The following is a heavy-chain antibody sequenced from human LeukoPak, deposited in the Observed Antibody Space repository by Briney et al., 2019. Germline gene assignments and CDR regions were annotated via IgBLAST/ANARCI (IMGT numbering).Heavy chain of an antibody. CDR1: GFTFNNFA. CDR3: AKGSSASCYSALDW. CDR2: ISYDGRTK. D-gene: IGHD2-15*01. Sequence: GGSLRLSCAASGFTFNNFAMHWVRQAPGKGLEWVTVISYDGRTKFYADSVRGRFTISRDNSQNTLYLQMDGLRAEDTAVYSCAKGSSASCYSALDWWGQGTLVTVSS. J-gene: IGHJ4*02. V-gene: IGHV3-30*04.